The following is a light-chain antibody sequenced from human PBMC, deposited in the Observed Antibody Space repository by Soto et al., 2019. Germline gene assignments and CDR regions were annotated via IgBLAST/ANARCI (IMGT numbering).Light chain of an antibody. CDR3: QQYNNWPPYT. J-gene: IGKJ1*01. CDR1: QSVSSS. CDR2: GAS. Sequence: EIVLTQSPGTLSLSPGERATLSCRASQSVSSSLAWYQQKTGQAPRLLISGASSRATGIPDRFSGSGSGTDFTLTISSLQSEDFAVYYCQQYNNWPPYTFGQGTKVDIK. V-gene: IGKV3D-15*01.